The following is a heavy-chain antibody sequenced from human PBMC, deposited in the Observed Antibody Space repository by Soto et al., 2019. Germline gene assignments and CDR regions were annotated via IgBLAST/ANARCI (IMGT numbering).Heavy chain of an antibody. CDR3: AKDGWVLQNLTYYYGSGSYRPLDYFDY. D-gene: IGHD3-10*01. CDR1: GFTFSSYA. V-gene: IGHV3-23*01. J-gene: IGHJ4*02. Sequence: GGSLRLSCAASGFTFSSYAMSWVRQAPGKGLEWVSAISGSGGSTYYADSVKGRFTISRDNSKNTLYLQMNSLRAEDTAVYYCAKDGWVLQNLTYYYGSGSYRPLDYFDYWGQGTLVTVSS. CDR2: ISGSGGST.